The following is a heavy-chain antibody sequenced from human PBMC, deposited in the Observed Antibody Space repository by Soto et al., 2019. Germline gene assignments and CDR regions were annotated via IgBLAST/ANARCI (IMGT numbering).Heavy chain of an antibody. CDR2: ISNSGYST. J-gene: IGHJ6*02. V-gene: IGHV3-23*01. CDR3: AKVLQYDYYGMDV. Sequence: GGSLRLSCAASEFTFSNYAMTWVRQAPGKGLEWVSAISNSGYSTYYAVSVKGRFTISRDNSKNTLYLQMNYLRAEDTAIYYCAKVLQYDYYGMDVWGLGTRFT. CDR1: EFTFSNYA. D-gene: IGHD2-8*01.